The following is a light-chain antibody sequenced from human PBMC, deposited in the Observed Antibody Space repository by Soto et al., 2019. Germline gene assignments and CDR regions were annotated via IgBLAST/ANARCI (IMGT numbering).Light chain of an antibody. Sequence: ELVMTQSPATLSVSPGGSPTLSYRASQSISDTLAWYQQKPGQAPRLLIYDASNRATGIPARFSGSGSGTDFTLTISSLEPEDFAVYYCQQRSNWPTVGQGTKVDIK. J-gene: IGKJ1*01. CDR2: DAS. CDR1: QSISDT. V-gene: IGKV3-11*01. CDR3: QQRSNWPT.